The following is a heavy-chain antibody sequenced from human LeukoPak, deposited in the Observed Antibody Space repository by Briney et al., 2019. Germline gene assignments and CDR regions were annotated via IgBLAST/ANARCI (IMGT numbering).Heavy chain of an antibody. V-gene: IGHV3-11*01. J-gene: IGHJ4*02. CDR2: ISSSGSTI. Sequence: PGGSLRLSCAASGFTFSDYYMSWIRQAPGKGLEWVSYISSSGSTIYYADSVKGRFTISRDNAKNSLHLQMNSLRAEDTAVYYCARSSSAAGTRVFDYWGQGTLVTVSS. CDR3: ARSSSAAGTRVFDY. D-gene: IGHD6-13*01. CDR1: GFTFSDYY.